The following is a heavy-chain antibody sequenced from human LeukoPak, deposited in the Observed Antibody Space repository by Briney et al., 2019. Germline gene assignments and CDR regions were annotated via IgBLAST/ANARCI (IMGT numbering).Heavy chain of an antibody. V-gene: IGHV3-30*01. D-gene: IGHD1-26*01. J-gene: IGHJ4*02. Sequence: GGSLRLSCVGSGFTFENYDIHWVRQAPGKGLEWVTVMSDDGSRKYYADSVKGRFTIFTDVSKNTLYLQMNSLRPEDTAIYYCARGPRKIVDYWGQGTLVTVSA. CDR2: MSDDGSRK. CDR3: ARGPRKIVDY. CDR1: GFTFENYD.